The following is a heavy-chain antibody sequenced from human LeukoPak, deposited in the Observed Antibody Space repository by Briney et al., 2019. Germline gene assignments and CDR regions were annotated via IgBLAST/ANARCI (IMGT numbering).Heavy chain of an antibody. CDR3: ARVGLLAFDI. D-gene: IGHD2-21*02. CDR1: GGSIGTYY. V-gene: IGHV4-4*07. Sequence: SETLPLTCTVSGGSIGTYYWSWIRQPAGKGLEWIGRIHITGSTNYNPSLKSRVATSLDTSKNQFFLKLNSLTAADTAVYYCARVGLLAFDIWGQGTMVTVSS. J-gene: IGHJ3*02. CDR2: IHITGST.